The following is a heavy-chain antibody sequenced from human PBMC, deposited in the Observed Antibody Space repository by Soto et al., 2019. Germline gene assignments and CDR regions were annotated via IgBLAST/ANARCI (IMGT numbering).Heavy chain of an antibody. CDR3: AKGYCGDYYYYGMDV. V-gene: IGHV3-30*18. CDR2: ISYDGSNK. Sequence: GGSLRLSCAASGFTFSSYGMHWVRQAPGKGLEWVAVISYDGSNKYYADSVKGRFTISRDNSKNTLYLQMNSLRAEDTAVYYCAKGYCGDYYYYGMDVWGQGTTVTVSS. D-gene: IGHD2-21*01. J-gene: IGHJ6*02. CDR1: GFTFSSYG.